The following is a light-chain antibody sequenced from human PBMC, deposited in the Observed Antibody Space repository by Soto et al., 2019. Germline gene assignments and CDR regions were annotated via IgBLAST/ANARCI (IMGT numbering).Light chain of an antibody. CDR1: QSVSRSY. J-gene: IGKJ2*01. Sequence: EIVLTQSPGTLSLSPGERATLSCRASQSVSRSYLAWYQQKPGQAPRLLIYGASSRATGIPDRFSGSGSGTDFTLTINRVEPEDFAVYYCQQYGSSPHTCGQGTELEIK. CDR2: GAS. V-gene: IGKV3-20*01. CDR3: QQYGSSPHT.